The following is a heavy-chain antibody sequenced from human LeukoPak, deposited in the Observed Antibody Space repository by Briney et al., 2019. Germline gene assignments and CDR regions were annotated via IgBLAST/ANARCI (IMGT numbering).Heavy chain of an antibody. CDR2: IYYSGST. CDR1: GGSISSGDYY. V-gene: IGHV4-61*08. CDR3: ARSDPFGSTVVTPDY. J-gene: IGHJ4*02. Sequence: SETLSLTCTVSGGSISSGDYYWSWIRQPPGKGLEWIGYIYYSGSTNYNPSLKSRVTISVDTSKNQFSLKLSSVTAADTAVYYCARSDPFGSTVVTPDYWGQGTLVTVSS. D-gene: IGHD4-23*01.